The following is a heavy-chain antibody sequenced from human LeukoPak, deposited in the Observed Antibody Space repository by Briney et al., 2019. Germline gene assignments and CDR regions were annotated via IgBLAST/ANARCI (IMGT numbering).Heavy chain of an antibody. D-gene: IGHD6-19*01. CDR1: GFTFSSYA. Sequence: GESLRLSCAASGFTFSSYAMTWVRQAPGKGLEWVSGISGSGGSTYYADSVKGRFTISRDNSKYTLYLQMNSLRVEDTAVYYCAKDTGSGWYQPFDYWGQGTLVTVSS. J-gene: IGHJ4*02. CDR2: ISGSGGST. CDR3: AKDTGSGWYQPFDY. V-gene: IGHV3-23*01.